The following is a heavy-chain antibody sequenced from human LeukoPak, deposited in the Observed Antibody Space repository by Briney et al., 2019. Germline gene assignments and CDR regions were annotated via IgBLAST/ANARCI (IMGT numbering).Heavy chain of an antibody. Sequence: GGSLRLSCEASGFTFNNAWMSWVRQAPGKGLEWVGRIKTKADGGTTVYAAPVKGRFTISRDDSKNTLYLQINSLKIEDTAMYYCYTSITDYWGQGTLVTVSS. D-gene: IGHD2-21*01. J-gene: IGHJ4*02. CDR1: GFTFNNAW. V-gene: IGHV3-15*01. CDR2: IKTKADGGTT. CDR3: YTSITDY.